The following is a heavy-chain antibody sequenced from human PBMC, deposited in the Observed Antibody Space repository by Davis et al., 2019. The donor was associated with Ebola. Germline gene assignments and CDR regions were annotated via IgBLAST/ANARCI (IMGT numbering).Heavy chain of an antibody. V-gene: IGHV3-30*04. Sequence: GGSLRLSCAASGFTFTAYAMHWVRQPPGKGLELVATISFDGRNKYYADSVTGRFTISRDYSKNTLYLQMNRLRVEDTAVYHCAKGTNRIAAAGMGQNNWGQGTQVTVSS. CDR3: AKGTNRIAAAGMGQNN. CDR1: GFTFTAYA. D-gene: IGHD6-25*01. J-gene: IGHJ4*01. CDR2: ISFDGRNK.